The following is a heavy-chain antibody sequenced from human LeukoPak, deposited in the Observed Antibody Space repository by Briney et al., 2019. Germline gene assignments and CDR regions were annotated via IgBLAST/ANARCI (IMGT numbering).Heavy chain of an antibody. D-gene: IGHD3-3*01. V-gene: IGHV3-23*01. CDR2: ISGSGGST. CDR3: AKGSLPFDFWSGYYLFDY. J-gene: IGHJ4*02. Sequence: GGSLRLSCAASGFTFSSYAMSWVRQAPGKGLEWVSAISGSGGSTYYADSVKGRFTISRDNSKNTLYLQMNSLRAEDTAVYYRAKGSLPFDFWSGYYLFDYWGQGTLVTVSS. CDR1: GFTFSSYA.